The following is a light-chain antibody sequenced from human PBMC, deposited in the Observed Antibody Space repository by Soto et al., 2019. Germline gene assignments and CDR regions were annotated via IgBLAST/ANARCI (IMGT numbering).Light chain of an antibody. V-gene: IGKV1-5*01. CDR2: DAS. CDR1: QSISSW. CDR3: QQYDSFPWT. Sequence: DIQMTQSPSTLSASVGDRVTITCRASQSISSWLAWYQQKPGKAPNLLIYDASSLESGVPSRFRGSGSGTEFTLIISSLHPDDFATYYCQQYDSFPWTFGQGTKVEIK. J-gene: IGKJ1*01.